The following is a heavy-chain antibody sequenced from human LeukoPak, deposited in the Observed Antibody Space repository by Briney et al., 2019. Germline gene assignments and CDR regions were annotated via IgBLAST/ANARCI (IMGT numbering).Heavy chain of an antibody. V-gene: IGHV4-39*07. J-gene: IGHJ4*02. CDR1: GGSISSTYLY. Sequence: PSETLSLTCTVSGGSISSTYLYWGWIRQPPGKGLEWIGSINYSGRIYYNPSLKSRVTISVDTSKNQFSLKLSSVTAADTAVYYCARVWVGATFDYWGQGTLVTVSS. CDR3: ARVWVGATFDY. CDR2: INYSGRI. D-gene: IGHD1-26*01.